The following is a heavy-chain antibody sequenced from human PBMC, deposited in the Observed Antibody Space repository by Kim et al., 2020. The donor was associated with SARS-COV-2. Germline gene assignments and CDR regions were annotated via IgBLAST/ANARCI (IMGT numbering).Heavy chain of an antibody. V-gene: IGHV3-21*01. CDR1: GFTFSSYS. Sequence: GGSLRLSCAASGFTFSSYSMNWVRQAPGKGLEWVSSISSSSSYIYYADSVKGRFTISRDNAKNSLYLQMNSLRAEDTAVYYCARRPNQVYYYYYGMDVWGQGATVTVSS. J-gene: IGHJ6*02. CDR3: ARRPNQVYYYYYGMDV. CDR2: ISSSSSYI. D-gene: IGHD7-27*01.